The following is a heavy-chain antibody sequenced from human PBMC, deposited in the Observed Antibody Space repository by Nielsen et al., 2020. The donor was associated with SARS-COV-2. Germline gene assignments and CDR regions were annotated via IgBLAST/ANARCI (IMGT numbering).Heavy chain of an antibody. CDR2: IYYSGSV. V-gene: IGHV4-39*02. CDR1: GGSLSSRNYY. D-gene: IGHD2-2*01. J-gene: IGHJ3*02. CDR3: ARGDIAVVPAAMFRGDDAFDI. Sequence: SETLSLTCTVSGGSLSSRNYYWGWIRQPPGKGLEWIGTIYYSGSVSYNPSLRSRFTISVDTSKKHFSLKLTSVTAADTAVYFCARGDIAVVPAAMFRGDDAFDIWGQGTMVRVSS.